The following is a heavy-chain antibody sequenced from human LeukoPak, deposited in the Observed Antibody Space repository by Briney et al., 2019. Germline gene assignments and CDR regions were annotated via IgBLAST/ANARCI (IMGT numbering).Heavy chain of an antibody. CDR2: ISGSGGST. J-gene: IGHJ4*02. CDR3: AKEPASGSCFDY. CDR1: GSTFSSYA. V-gene: IGHV3-23*01. Sequence: PGGSLRLSRAASGSTFSSYAMSWVRQAPGKGLEWVSAISGSGGSTYYADSVKGRFTISRDNSKNTLYLQMNSLRAEDTALYYCAKEPASGSCFDYWGQGTLVTVSS. D-gene: IGHD3-10*01.